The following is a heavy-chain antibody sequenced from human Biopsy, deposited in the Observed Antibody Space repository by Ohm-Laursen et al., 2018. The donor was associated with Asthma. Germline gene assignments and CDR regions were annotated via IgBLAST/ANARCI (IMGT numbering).Heavy chain of an antibody. CDR2: ISVYNGNT. CDR1: GYTFNSAG. D-gene: IGHD3-10*01. V-gene: IGHV1-18*01. J-gene: IGHJ6*02. Sequence: ASVKVSCKPSGYTFNSAGITWVRQAPGQGLEWMGWISVYNGNTKVAQKLQDRVTMITDTSTSTAYMELGSLRSDDTAVYFCARAVDYSHYYGIGVWGQGTTVTVS. CDR3: ARAVDYSHYYGIGV.